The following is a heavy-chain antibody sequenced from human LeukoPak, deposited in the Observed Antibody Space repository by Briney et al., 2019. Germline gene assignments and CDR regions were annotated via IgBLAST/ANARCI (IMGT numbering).Heavy chain of an antibody. Sequence: PGGSLRLSCAASGFIFSTYGMYWVRQAPGKGLEWVAFIRHDGSIKNYADSVKGRSTISRDNSKNTLYLQMNSLRAEDTAVYHCAKESLADIDYWGQGTLVTVSS. J-gene: IGHJ4*02. CDR3: AKESLADIDY. V-gene: IGHV3-30*02. CDR1: GFIFSTYG. CDR2: IRHDGSIK.